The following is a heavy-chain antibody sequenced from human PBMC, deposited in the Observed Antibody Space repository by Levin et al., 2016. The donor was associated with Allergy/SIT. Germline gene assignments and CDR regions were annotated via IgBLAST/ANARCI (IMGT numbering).Heavy chain of an antibody. CDR3: ASGYSYGYHYYYGMDV. CDR2: IDPSDSYT. D-gene: IGHD5-18*01. J-gene: IGHJ6*02. V-gene: IGHV5-10-1*01. Sequence: VRQMPGKGLEWMGRIDPSDSYTNYSPSFQGHVTISADKSISTAYLQWSSLKASDTAMYYCASGYSYGYHYYYGMDVWGQGTTVTVSS.